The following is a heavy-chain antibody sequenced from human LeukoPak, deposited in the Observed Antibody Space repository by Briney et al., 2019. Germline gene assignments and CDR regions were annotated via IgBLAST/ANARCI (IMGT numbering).Heavy chain of an antibody. CDR2: ISGSGGST. CDR3: AKGGTMIVVVITVVDY. Sequence: GASVKVSCKASGYTFSSYAMSWVRQAPGKGLEWVSAISGSGGSTYYADSVKGRFTISRDNSKNTLYLQMNSLRAEDTAVYYCAKGGTMIVVVITVVDYWGQGTLVTVSS. V-gene: IGHV3-23*01. D-gene: IGHD3-22*01. J-gene: IGHJ4*02. CDR1: GYTFSSYA.